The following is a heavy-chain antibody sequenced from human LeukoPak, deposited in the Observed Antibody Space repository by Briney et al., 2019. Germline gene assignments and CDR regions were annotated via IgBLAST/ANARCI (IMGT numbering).Heavy chain of an antibody. J-gene: IGHJ4*02. CDR3: AREGLRDGHKLFDY. V-gene: IGHV3-30*03. CDR2: ISYDGSKE. CDR1: GFTFSFYV. Sequence: GGSLRLSCAASGFTFSFYVMHWVRQTPGKGLEWVAVISYDGSKEYYADSVKGRFTISRDNSKNTLYLQMNSLRPEDTAVFYCAREGLRDGHKLFDYWGQGTLVTVSS. D-gene: IGHD5-24*01.